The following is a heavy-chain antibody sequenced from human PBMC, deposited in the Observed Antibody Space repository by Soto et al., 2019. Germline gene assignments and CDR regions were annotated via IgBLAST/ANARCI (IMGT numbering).Heavy chain of an antibody. CDR2: ISAYNGNT. D-gene: IGHD2-2*01. Sequence: QVQLVQSGAEVKKPGASVKVSCKASGYTFTSYGISWVRQAPGQGLEWMGWISAYNGNTNYAQKLQGRVTMTTDTSTSTAYMELRRLRSDDTAVYYCARFSVVVPAAMEGVYYYYYGMDVWGQGTTVTVSS. V-gene: IGHV1-18*01. CDR1: GYTFTSYG. CDR3: ARFSVVVPAAMEGVYYYYYGMDV. J-gene: IGHJ6*02.